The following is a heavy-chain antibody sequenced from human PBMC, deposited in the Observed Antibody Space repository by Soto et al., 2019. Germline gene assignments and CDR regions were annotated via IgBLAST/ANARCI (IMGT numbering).Heavy chain of an antibody. CDR2: ISTGSTNI. Sequence: QPGGSLRLSCSASGFTFSLHSMSWVRQAPGKGLEWVSYISTGSTNIHYADSVKGRFTISRDSASSSLYLQMNSLRGDDTAVYYCARGVRTDDYQYYGMDVWGQGTTVTVSS. CDR3: ARGVRTDDYQYYGMDV. J-gene: IGHJ6*02. V-gene: IGHV3-48*01. CDR1: GFTFSLHS. D-gene: IGHD5-12*01.